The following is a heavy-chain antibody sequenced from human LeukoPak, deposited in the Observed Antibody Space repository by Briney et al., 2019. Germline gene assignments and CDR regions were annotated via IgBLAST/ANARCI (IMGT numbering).Heavy chain of an antibody. CDR2: ISGSGGGS. V-gene: IGHV3-23*01. D-gene: IGHD1-26*01. CDR1: GFTFSSYA. CDR3: VKDLGRYRNNCFDY. Sequence: GGSLTLSCAASGFTFSSYAMSWVRQATEKGLDWVSTISGSGGGSYYADSVKGRFTISRDDSKNTLYLQMNSLRAEDTAVYYCVKDLGRYRNNCFDYWGQGTLVTVSS. J-gene: IGHJ4*02.